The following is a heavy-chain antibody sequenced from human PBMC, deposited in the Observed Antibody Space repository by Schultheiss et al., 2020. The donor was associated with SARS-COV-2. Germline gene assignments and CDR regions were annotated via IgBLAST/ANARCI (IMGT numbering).Heavy chain of an antibody. CDR3: ARGDDYNWNYALDY. CDR2: INPTGTDI. CDR1: GFTFSGYS. J-gene: IGHJ4*02. D-gene: IGHD1-7*01. V-gene: IGHV3-21*05. Sequence: GESLKISCAASGFTFSGYSMNWVRQAPGKGLEWVSYINPTGTDIYYTDSVKGRFTISRDNAKNSLYLQMNSLIAEDTAVYYCARGDDYNWNYALDYWGQGTLVTVSS.